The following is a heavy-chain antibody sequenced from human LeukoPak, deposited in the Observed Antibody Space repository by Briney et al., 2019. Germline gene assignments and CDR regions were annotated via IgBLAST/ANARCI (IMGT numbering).Heavy chain of an antibody. V-gene: IGHV4-4*07. CDR1: ACSISSHY. Sequence: SETLSLTCTASACSISSHYSSWIRQPAGKGLEWIGRIYTSGSTNYNPSLKSRVTISVDKSKNQFSLKLSSVTAADTAGSYCGRVYYGSGSLYYFDYWGQGTLVTVSS. CDR2: IYTSGST. J-gene: IGHJ4*02. CDR3: GRVYYGSGSLYYFDY. D-gene: IGHD3-10*01.